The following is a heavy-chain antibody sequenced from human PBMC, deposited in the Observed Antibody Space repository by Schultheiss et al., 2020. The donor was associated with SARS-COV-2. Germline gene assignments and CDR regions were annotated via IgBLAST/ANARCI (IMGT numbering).Heavy chain of an antibody. V-gene: IGHV3-53*01. D-gene: IGHD1-1*01. CDR3: AREEERALGDAFDI. CDR2: IYSGGST. J-gene: IGHJ3*02. CDR1: GFTVSSNY. Sequence: GESLKISCAASGFTVSSNYMSWVRQAPGKGLEWVSVIYSGGSTYYADSVKGRFTISRDNSKNTLYLQMNSLRAEDTAVYYCAREEERALGDAFDIWGQGTMVTVSS.